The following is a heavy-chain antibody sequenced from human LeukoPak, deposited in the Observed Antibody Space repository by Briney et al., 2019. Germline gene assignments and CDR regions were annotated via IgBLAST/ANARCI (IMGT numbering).Heavy chain of an antibody. CDR3: ARIDRAAAGPPLDY. V-gene: IGHV1-2*02. Sequence: ASVKVSCKASGYTFTGYYMHWVRQAPGQGLEWMGWINPNSGGTNYAQKFQGRVTMSRDTSISTAYMELSRLRSDDTAVYYCARIDRAAAGPPLDYWGQGTLVTVSS. J-gene: IGHJ4*02. D-gene: IGHD6-13*01. CDR2: INPNSGGT. CDR1: GYTFTGYY.